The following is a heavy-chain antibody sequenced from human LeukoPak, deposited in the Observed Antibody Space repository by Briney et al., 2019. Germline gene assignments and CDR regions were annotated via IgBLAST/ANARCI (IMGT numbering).Heavy chain of an antibody. D-gene: IGHD3-10*02. CDR3: AELGITTIGGV. V-gene: IGHV3-48*03. J-gene: IGHJ6*04. CDR1: GFTFSSYE. CDR2: ISSSGSTI. Sequence: PGGSLRLSCAASGFTFSSYEMNWVRQAPGKGLEWVSYISSSGSTIYYADSVKGRFTISRDNAQNSLYLQMNSLRAEDTAVYYRAELGITTIGGVWGKGTTVTISS.